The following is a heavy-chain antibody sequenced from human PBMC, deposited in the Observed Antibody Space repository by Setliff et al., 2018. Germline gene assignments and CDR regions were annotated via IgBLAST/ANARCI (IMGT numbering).Heavy chain of an antibody. CDR3: ARQTGEQLVDY. J-gene: IGHJ4*02. Sequence: PSETLSLTCGGYGGSISDYYWSWIRQPPGKGLEWIGEINHSGSTNYNPSLKSRVTISLDTSRNQVSLKLSSVTAADTAVYYCARQTGEQLVDYWGQGTLVTVSS. CDR1: GGSISDYY. CDR2: INHSGST. V-gene: IGHV4-34*01. D-gene: IGHD6-6*01.